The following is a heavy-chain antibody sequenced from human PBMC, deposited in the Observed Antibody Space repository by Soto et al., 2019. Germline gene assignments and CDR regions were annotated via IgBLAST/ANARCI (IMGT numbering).Heavy chain of an antibody. J-gene: IGHJ4*02. CDR2: FYYTGST. V-gene: IGHV4-61*01. D-gene: IGHD3-22*01. CDR3: ARSMHYSDGSNYSPFDY. Sequence: QVQLQESGPGLVKPSETLSLTCTVSGGSVSSGNYYWSWIRQPPGKGLEWIGYFYYTGSTNYNPSLKSPVTISIDASKNQFSLRLSSVTAADTAVYYCARSMHYSDGSNYSPFDYWGQGTLVTVSS. CDR1: GGSVSSGNYY.